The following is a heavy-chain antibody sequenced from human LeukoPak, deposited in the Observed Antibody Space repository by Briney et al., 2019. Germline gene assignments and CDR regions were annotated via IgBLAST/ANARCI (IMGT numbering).Heavy chain of an antibody. Sequence: GGSLRLSCAASGFIFSSYSMNWVRQAPGKGLEWVSSISSSSSYIYYADSLKGRRTISRDNAKNSLYLHMNSLRAEDTAVYYCARETYCTSTSCPIGDHFDYWGQGTLVTVSS. CDR1: GFIFSSYS. V-gene: IGHV3-21*01. CDR3: ARETYCTSTSCPIGDHFDY. CDR2: ISSSSSYI. J-gene: IGHJ4*02. D-gene: IGHD2-2*01.